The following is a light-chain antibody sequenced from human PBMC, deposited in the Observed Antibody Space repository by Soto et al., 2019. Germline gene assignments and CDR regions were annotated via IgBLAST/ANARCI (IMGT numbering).Light chain of an antibody. V-gene: IGLV1-40*01. CDR1: SSNIGAGSD. J-gene: IGLJ2*01. CDR3: QSYDSSLSGSV. Sequence: QSALTQPPSVSGAPGQRVTISCTGSSSNIGAGSDVHWYQQLPGTAPKLLIYDNSNRPSGVPDRFSGSKSGTSASLAITGLQAEDEADYYCQSYDSSLSGSVFGGGTKVTVL. CDR2: DNS.